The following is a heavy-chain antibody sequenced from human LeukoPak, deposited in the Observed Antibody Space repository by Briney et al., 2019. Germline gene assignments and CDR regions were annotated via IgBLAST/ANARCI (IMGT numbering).Heavy chain of an antibody. D-gene: IGHD3-10*01. Sequence: SVKVSCKASGGTFSSYAISWVRQAPGQGLEWMGRIIPILGIANYAQKFQGRVTITADKSTSTAYMELSSLRSEDTAVYYCARNGPHVLLWFGERTNWFDPWGQGTLVTVSS. CDR2: IIPILGIA. J-gene: IGHJ5*02. CDR3: ARNGPHVLLWFGERTNWFDP. CDR1: GGTFSSYA. V-gene: IGHV1-69*04.